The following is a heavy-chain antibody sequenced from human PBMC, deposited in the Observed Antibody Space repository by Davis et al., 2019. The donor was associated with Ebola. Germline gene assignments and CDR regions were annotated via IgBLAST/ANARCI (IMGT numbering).Heavy chain of an antibody. CDR3: ARAEGNYYYYYGMDV. J-gene: IGHJ6*02. D-gene: IGHD3-10*01. V-gene: IGHV3-66*02. CDR1: GFTVSSNY. Sequence: GESLKISCAASGFTVSSNYMSWVRQAPGKGLEWVSVIYSGGSTYYADSVKGRFTISRDNSKNTLYLQMNSLRAEDTAVYYCARAEGNYYYYYGMDVWGQGTTVTVSS. CDR2: IYSGGST.